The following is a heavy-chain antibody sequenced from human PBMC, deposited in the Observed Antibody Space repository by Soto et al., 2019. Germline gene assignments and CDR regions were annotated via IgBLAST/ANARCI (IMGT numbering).Heavy chain of an antibody. Sequence: EVQLLESGGGLVQPGGSLRLSCAASGFTFSSYAMSWVRQAPGKGLEWVSGISGSGGSTYYADSVKGRFTISRDNSKNKLYVQLDRVSAEETSVYYCAKGRGGCSGTLGPPRLFACWGQGTLVTVSS. CDR2: ISGSGGST. CDR3: AKGRGGCSGTLGPPRLFAC. CDR1: GFTFSSYA. J-gene: IGHJ4*02. D-gene: IGHD2-2*01. V-gene: IGHV3-23*01.